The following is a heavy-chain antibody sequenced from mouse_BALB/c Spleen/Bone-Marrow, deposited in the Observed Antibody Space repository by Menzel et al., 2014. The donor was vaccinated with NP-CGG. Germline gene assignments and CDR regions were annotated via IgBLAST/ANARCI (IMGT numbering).Heavy chain of an antibody. CDR3: ARHACYDQTEVSFVY. CDR1: GFTFNNYG. D-gene: IGHD2-3*01. J-gene: IGHJ3*01. CDR2: ISGGGSYT. V-gene: IGHV5-9-2*01. Sequence: EVKLVESGGGLVKSGGSLKLSCAASGFTFNNYGMSWVRQTPEKRLEWAATISGGGSYTFYPDSVKGRFTISRDNAKNDLYLQLSSLRSEDTALYYCARHACYDQTEVSFVYWGQGTLVTVSA.